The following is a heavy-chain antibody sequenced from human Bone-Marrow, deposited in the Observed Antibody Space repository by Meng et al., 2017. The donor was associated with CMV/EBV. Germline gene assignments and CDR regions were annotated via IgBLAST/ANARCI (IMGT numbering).Heavy chain of an antibody. CDR2: IRYDGSNK. CDR3: AKGGWLAYYDFWSGYPNFDY. J-gene: IGHJ4*02. Sequence: GESLKISCAASGFTVSSNYMSWVRQAPGKGLEWVAFIRYDGSNKYYADSVKGRFTISRDNSKNTLYLQMNSMRAEDTAVYYCAKGGWLAYYDFWSGYPNFDYWGQGTLVTVSS. D-gene: IGHD3-3*01. V-gene: IGHV3-30*02. CDR1: GFTVSSNY.